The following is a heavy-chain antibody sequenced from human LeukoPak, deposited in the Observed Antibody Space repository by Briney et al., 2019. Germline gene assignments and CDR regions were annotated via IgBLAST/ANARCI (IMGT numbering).Heavy chain of an antibody. CDR2: ISSSSYI. CDR1: GFTFSSYS. J-gene: IGHJ6*03. Sequence: PGGSLRLSCAAPGFTFSSYSMNWVRQAPGKGLEWVSSISSSSYIYYADSVKGRFTISRDNAKNSLYLQMNSLRAEDTAVYYCAREHDYRVYYYYYYMDVWGKGTTVTVSS. V-gene: IGHV3-21*01. CDR3: AREHDYRVYYYYYYMDV. D-gene: IGHD4-11*01.